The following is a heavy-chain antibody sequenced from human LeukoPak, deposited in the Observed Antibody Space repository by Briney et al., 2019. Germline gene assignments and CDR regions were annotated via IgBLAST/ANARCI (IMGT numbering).Heavy chain of an antibody. CDR2: ISGSGGST. CDR1: GFTFSSYA. CDR3: AKWPKRLGYCSSTSCYFDY. V-gene: IGHV3-23*01. Sequence: GGSLRLSCAASGFTFSSYAMSWVRQAPGKGLEWVSAISGSGGSTYYADSVKGRFTISRDNSKNTLYLQMNSLRAEDTAVYYCAKWPKRLGYCSSTSCYFDYWGQGTLVTVSS. D-gene: IGHD2-2*01. J-gene: IGHJ4*02.